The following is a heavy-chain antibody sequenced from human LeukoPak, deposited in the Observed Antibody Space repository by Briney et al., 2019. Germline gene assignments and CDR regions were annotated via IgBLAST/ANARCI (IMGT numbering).Heavy chain of an antibody. CDR1: GGSISSYY. CDR3: AREGLDFSMRDYVWGSYLPFDC. D-gene: IGHD3-16*02. CDR2: IYTGGST. Sequence: SETLSLTSTVSGGSISSYYWSWIRQPAGKGLEWIGRIYTGGSTNYNPSLKSRVTMSVDTSKNQFSLKLSSVTAADTAVYYCAREGLDFSMRDYVWGSYLPFDCWGQGTLVTVSS. V-gene: IGHV4-4*07. J-gene: IGHJ4*02.